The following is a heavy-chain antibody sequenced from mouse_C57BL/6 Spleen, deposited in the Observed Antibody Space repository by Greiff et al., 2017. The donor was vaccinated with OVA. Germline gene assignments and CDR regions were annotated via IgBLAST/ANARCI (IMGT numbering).Heavy chain of an antibody. CDR1: GYAFSSSW. D-gene: IGHD4-1*01. CDR3: ARFWGDYYAMDY. Sequence: VQLQQSGPELVKPGASVKISCKASGYAFSSSWMNWVKQRPGKGLEWIGRIYPGDGDTNYNGKFKGKATLTADKSSSTAYMQLSSLTSEDSAVYFCARFWGDYYAMDYWGQGTSVTVSS. V-gene: IGHV1-82*01. CDR2: IYPGDGDT. J-gene: IGHJ4*01.